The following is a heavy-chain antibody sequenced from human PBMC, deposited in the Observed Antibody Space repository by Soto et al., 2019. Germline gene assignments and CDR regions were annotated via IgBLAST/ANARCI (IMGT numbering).Heavy chain of an antibody. V-gene: IGHV1-69*06. CDR2: VIPIFGTA. CDR3: ARGVRMATAKKWFDP. Sequence: ASVKVSCKASGGTFSSYAISWVRQAPGQGLEWMGGVIPIFGTANYAQKFQGRVTITADKSTSTAYMELSSLRSEDTAVYYCARGVRMATAKKWFDPWGQGTLVTVS. J-gene: IGHJ5*02. CDR1: GGTFSSYA. D-gene: IGHD5-18*01.